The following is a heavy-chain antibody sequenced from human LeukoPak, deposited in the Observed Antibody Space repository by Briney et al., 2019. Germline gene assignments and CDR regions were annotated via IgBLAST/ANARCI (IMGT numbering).Heavy chain of an antibody. CDR3: ARGGYGYHVYYFDY. Sequence: PGGSLRLSCAASGFTFSSYAMSWVRQAPGKGLEWVSAISGSGGSTYYADSVKGRFTISRDNAKNSLYLQMNSLRAEDTAVYYCARGGYGYHVYYFDYWGQGTLVTVSS. V-gene: IGHV3-23*01. CDR2: ISGSGGST. J-gene: IGHJ4*02. CDR1: GFTFSSYA. D-gene: IGHD5-18*01.